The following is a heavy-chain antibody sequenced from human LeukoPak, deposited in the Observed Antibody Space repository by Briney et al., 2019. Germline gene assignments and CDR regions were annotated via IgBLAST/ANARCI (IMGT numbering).Heavy chain of an antibody. CDR3: ARDYYDSSGYYSDPGDY. CDR1: GYTFTSYG. Sequence: ASVKVSCKASGYTFTSYGISWVRQAPGQGLEWMGWISAYNGNTNYAQKLQGRVTMTTDTSTSTAYMELRSLRSDDTAVYYCARDYYDSSGYYSDPGDYWGQGTLVIVSS. V-gene: IGHV1-18*01. J-gene: IGHJ4*02. CDR2: ISAYNGNT. D-gene: IGHD3-22*01.